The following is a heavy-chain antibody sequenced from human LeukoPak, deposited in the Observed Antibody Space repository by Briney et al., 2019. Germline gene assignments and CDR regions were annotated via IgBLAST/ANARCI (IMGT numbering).Heavy chain of an antibody. Sequence: GRSLRLSCAASGFTFSSYAMHWVRQAPGKGLEWVAVISYDGSNKYYADSVKGRFTISRDNSKNTLYLQMNSLRAEDTAVYYCARDTAKGYYYYYGMDVWGQGITVTVSS. D-gene: IGHD4-17*01. CDR3: ARDTAKGYYYYYGMDV. J-gene: IGHJ6*02. V-gene: IGHV3-30-3*01. CDR2: ISYDGSNK. CDR1: GFTFSSYA.